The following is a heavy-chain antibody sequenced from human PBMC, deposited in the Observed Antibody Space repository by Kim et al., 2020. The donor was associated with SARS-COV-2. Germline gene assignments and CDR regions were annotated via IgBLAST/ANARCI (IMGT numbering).Heavy chain of an antibody. CDR2: IYYSGST. CDR3: ARRAMVRGVSKAYNWFDP. Sequence: SETLSLTCTVSGGSISSSSYYWGWIRQPPGKGLEWIGSIYYSGSTYYNPSLKSRVTISVDTSKNQFSLKLSSVTAADTAVYYCARRAMVRGVSKAYNWFDPWGQGTLVTVS. CDR1: GGSISSSSYY. D-gene: IGHD3-10*01. V-gene: IGHV4-39*01. J-gene: IGHJ5*02.